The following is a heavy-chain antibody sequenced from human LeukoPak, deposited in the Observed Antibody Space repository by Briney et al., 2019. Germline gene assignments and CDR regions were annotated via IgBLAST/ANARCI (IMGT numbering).Heavy chain of an antibody. Sequence: GGSLRLSCAASGFTFDDYAMSWVRHAPGKGLEWVSGINWNGGSTVYADSVTGRFTISRDNPKNSLYLQMNSLRAEDTAFYYCAREGMAGRGLFDCWGQGTLVTVSS. J-gene: IGHJ4*02. V-gene: IGHV3-20*04. CDR2: INWNGGST. CDR3: AREGMAGRGLFDC. CDR1: GFTFDDYA. D-gene: IGHD5-24*01.